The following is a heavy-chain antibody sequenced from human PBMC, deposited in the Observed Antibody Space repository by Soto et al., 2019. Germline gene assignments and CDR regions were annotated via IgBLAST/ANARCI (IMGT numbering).Heavy chain of an antibody. D-gene: IGHD6-19*01. CDR1: GFTFSSYW. J-gene: IGHJ4*02. V-gene: IGHV3-7*01. CDR3: AGKQWLTTGVRY. Sequence: EVQLVESGGGLVQPGGSLRLSCAASGFTFSSYWMSWVRQAPGKGLEWVANIKQDGSGKYYVDSVKGRFTIARDNAKNSLYLQMNSLRAADTAVYYCAGKQWLTTGVRYWGQGTLVTVSS. CDR2: IKQDGSGK.